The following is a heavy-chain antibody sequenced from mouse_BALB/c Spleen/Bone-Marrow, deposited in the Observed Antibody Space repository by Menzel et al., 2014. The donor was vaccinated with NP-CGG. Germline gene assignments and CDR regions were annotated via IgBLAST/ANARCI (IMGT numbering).Heavy chain of an antibody. V-gene: IGHV5-12-1*01. CDR1: GFAFSRYD. J-gene: IGHJ4*01. CDR3: VRHKNYYARDY. CDR2: ITNGGDNT. Sequence: EVKVEESGGGLVKPGGSLKLSCAASGFAFSRYDMSWVHQTPEKRLEWVAYITNGGDNTYYPDTVKGRFTISRDNAKNTQYLQMSSLKSEDTAMYYCVRHKNYYARDYWGQGTSVTVSS.